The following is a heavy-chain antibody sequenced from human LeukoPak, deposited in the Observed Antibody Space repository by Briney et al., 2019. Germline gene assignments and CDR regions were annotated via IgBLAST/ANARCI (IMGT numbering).Heavy chain of an antibody. Sequence: GGSLRLSCAASGFTFSNAWMSWVRQAPGKGLEWVGRIKSKTDGGTTVYAAPVKGRFTISRDDSKNTLYLQMNSLKTEDTAVYYCTTAASGSYRRNFDYWGQGTLVTVSS. CDR2: IKSKTDGGTT. D-gene: IGHD1-26*01. CDR1: GFTFSNAW. J-gene: IGHJ4*02. V-gene: IGHV3-15*01. CDR3: TTAASGSYRRNFDY.